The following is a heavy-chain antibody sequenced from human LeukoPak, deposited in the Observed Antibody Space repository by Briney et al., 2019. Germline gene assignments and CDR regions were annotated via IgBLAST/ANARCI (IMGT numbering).Heavy chain of an antibody. CDR1: GFTFDDYA. Sequence: GGSLRLSRAASGFTFDDYAMHWVRQAPGKGLEWVSGISWNSGSIGYADSVKGRFTISRDNAKNSLYLQMNSLRAEDTALYYCAKDIRGDIVATLGYWGQGTLVTVSS. J-gene: IGHJ4*02. CDR2: ISWNSGSI. CDR3: AKDIRGDIVATLGY. V-gene: IGHV3-9*01. D-gene: IGHD5-12*01.